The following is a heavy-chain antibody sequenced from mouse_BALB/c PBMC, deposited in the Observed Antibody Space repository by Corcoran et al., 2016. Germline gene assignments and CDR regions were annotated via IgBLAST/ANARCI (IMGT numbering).Heavy chain of an antibody. J-gene: IGHJ4*01. Sequence: QVTLKESGPGILQPSQTLSLTCSFSGFSLSTSGMGVGWIRQPSGKGLEWLAHIWWDDDKRYNPVLKSRLTISKDTSSNQVFLKIASVDTADTATYYCARIYYGNYYAMDYWGQGTSVTVSS. D-gene: IGHD2-1*01. CDR3: ARIYYGNYYAMDY. V-gene: IGHV8-8*01. CDR2: IWWDDDK. CDR1: GFSLSTSGMG.